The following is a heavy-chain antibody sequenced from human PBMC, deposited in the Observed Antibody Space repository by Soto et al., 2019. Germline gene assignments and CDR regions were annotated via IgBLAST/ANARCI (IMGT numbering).Heavy chain of an antibody. V-gene: IGHV2-5*02. CDR1: GFSLTTSGVG. Sequence: QITLKESGPTLVKPTQTLTLTCTSSGFSLTTSGVGVGWIRQPPGKALEWLALIYWDDEKRYSPSLQSRHTITKDTYKNQVDLTVTNMTPADTGTYYCAHRLYASSDDAFDIWVQGTMVYVSS. CDR2: IYWDDEK. CDR3: AHRLYASSDDAFDI. D-gene: IGHD6-6*01. J-gene: IGHJ3*02.